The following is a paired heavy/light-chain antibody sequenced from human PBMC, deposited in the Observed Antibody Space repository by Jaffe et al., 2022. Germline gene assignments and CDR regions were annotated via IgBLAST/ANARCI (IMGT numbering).Heavy chain of an antibody. Sequence: QITLKESGPTLVKPTQTLTLTCTFSGFSLSTSGVGVGWIRQPPGKALEWLALIYWNDDKRYSPSLKSRLTITKDTSKNQVVLTMTNMDPVDTATYYCAHGLNSRLWGELSLYPLFDYWGQGTLVTVSS. CDR2: IYWNDDK. V-gene: IGHV2-5*01. D-gene: IGHD3-16*02. CDR1: GFSLSTSGVG. J-gene: IGHJ4*02. CDR3: AHGLNSRLWGELSLYPLFDY.
Light chain of an antibody. J-gene: IGKJ1*01. Sequence: EIVLTQSPDFQSVTPKEKVTITCRASQSIGSSLHWYQQKPDQSPKLLIKYASQSFSGVPSRFSGSGSGTDFTLTINSLEAEDAATYYCHQSSSWWTFGQGTKVEIK. CDR2: YAS. V-gene: IGKV6-21*01. CDR1: QSIGSS. CDR3: HQSSSWWT.